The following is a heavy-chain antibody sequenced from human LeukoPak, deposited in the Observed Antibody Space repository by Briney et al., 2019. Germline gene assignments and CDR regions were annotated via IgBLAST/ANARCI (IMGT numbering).Heavy chain of an antibody. CDR3: ARAGDTYYDSSGYYWFDP. Sequence: EASVKVSCKASGYTFTSYGISWVRQAPGQGLEWMGWISAYNGNTNYAQKLQGRVTTTTDTSTSTAYMELRSLRSDDTAVYYCARAGDTYYDSSGYYWFDPWGQGTLVTVSS. J-gene: IGHJ5*02. CDR2: ISAYNGNT. V-gene: IGHV1-18*01. D-gene: IGHD3-22*01. CDR1: GYTFTSYG.